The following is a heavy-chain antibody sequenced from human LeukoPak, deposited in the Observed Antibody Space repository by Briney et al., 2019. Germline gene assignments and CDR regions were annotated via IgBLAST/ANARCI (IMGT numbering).Heavy chain of an antibody. V-gene: IGHV7-4-1*02. CDR1: GYSFNSQG. CDR2: INTDSGNP. Sequence: ASVKVSCKASGYSFNSQGMNWVRQAPGQGLEWMGWINTDSGNPTYAQGFTGRFVFSLDSAVSTAYLQISNLMLVDTGKYYCVKEILRFDLWGQGTMVTVSS. CDR3: VKEILRFDL. J-gene: IGHJ3*01.